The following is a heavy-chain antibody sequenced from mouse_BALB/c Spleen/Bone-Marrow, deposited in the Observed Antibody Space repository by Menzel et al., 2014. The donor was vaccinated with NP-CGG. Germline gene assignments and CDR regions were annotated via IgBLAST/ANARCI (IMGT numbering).Heavy chain of an antibody. V-gene: IGHV5-4*02. CDR1: GFTFRDYY. J-gene: IGHJ3*01. CDR2: ISDGGTYT. D-gene: IGHD2-14*01. Sequence: EVKVVESGGGLVKPGGSLKLSCAASGFTFRDYYKYWVRQTPEKRLEWVATISDGGTYTYYSDSVKGRFTISRDKAKNNLYLQMTNLMSEDTAMYRCVRDGDYRYAWFSYWGQGTLVTVSA. CDR3: VRDGDYRYAWFSY.